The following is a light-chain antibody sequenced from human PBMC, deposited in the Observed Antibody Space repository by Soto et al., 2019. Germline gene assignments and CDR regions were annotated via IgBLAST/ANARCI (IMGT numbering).Light chain of an antibody. J-gene: IGLJ2*01. Sequence: QSVLTQPASVSGSPGQSITISCTGTSSDVGGYNYVSWYQQHPGKAPKLMIYEVSNRPSGVSNRFSGSKSGNTASLTISGLQAEDEADYYCSSYTSSSTRVVFGGGNKVTVL. CDR3: SSYTSSSTRVV. V-gene: IGLV2-14*01. CDR1: SSDVGGYNY. CDR2: EVS.